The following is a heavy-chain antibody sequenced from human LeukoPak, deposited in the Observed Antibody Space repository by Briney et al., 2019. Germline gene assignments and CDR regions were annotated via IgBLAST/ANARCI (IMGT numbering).Heavy chain of an antibody. Sequence: GGSLRLSCEASGFTFSSYWMHWVRQAPGKGLGWVSRINSDGSSTSYAGSVKGRFTISRDNAKNTLYLQMNSLRAEDTDVYYCARVLRPWYFDLWGRGTLVTVSS. CDR3: ARVLRPWYFDL. J-gene: IGHJ2*01. V-gene: IGHV3-74*01. CDR2: INSDGSST. D-gene: IGHD2/OR15-2a*01. CDR1: GFTFSSYW.